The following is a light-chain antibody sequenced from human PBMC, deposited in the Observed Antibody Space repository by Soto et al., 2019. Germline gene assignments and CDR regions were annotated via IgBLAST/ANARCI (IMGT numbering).Light chain of an antibody. Sequence: EIVLTQSPATLSLSPGERATLSCRASRSVTGYLAWYQQKPGQAPRLLIYDASSRATGIPARFSGSGSGTDFTLTITSLEPEDLAVYYCQQRSDWPSTFGGGTKVEI. CDR3: QQRSDWPST. CDR2: DAS. V-gene: IGKV3-11*01. CDR1: RSVTGY. J-gene: IGKJ4*01.